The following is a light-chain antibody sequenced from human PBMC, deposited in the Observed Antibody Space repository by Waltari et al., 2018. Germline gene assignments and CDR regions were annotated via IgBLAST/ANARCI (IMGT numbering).Light chain of an antibody. CDR2: ENK. CDR1: GSNVGNND. V-gene: IGLV1-51*02. CDR3: GTRESSLIDVV. Sequence: QSVLTQPPSVSAAPGQKVTISCSGSGSNVGNNDLSLYQQLPGTAPKLLIYENKKRPSGIPDRFSGSKSGTSATLDITGLQTGDEADYFCGTRESSLIDVVFGGGTKLTVL. J-gene: IGLJ2*01.